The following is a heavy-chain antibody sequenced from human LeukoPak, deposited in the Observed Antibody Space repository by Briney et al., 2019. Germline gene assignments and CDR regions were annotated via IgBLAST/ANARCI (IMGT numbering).Heavy chain of an antibody. CDR1: GYTFTSYG. V-gene: IGHV1-18*01. CDR2: ISAYNGNT. CDR3: ARDQRGDYYGSEDRSFSYYYYGMDV. D-gene: IGHD3-10*01. Sequence: ASVKVSCKASGYTFTSYGISWVRQAPGQGLEWMGWISAYNGNTNYAQKLQGRVTMTTDTSTSTAYMELRSLRSDDTAVYYCARDQRGDYYGSEDRSFSYYYYGMDVWGQGTTVTVSS. J-gene: IGHJ6*02.